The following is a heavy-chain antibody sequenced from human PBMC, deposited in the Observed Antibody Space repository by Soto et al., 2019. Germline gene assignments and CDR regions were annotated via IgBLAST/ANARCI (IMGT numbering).Heavy chain of an antibody. Sequence: GASVKVSCKTSGYTFSTYPISWVRQAPGQGLEWVGWISTYNGKTNYGQKFQGRVTITTDTSTSTAYMDLRNLRPDDTAVYYCARDRVEAALGTFDQWGQGALVTVYS. J-gene: IGHJ4*02. CDR3: ARDRVEAALGTFDQ. D-gene: IGHD6-13*01. CDR1: GYTFSTYP. CDR2: ISTYNGKT. V-gene: IGHV1-18*01.